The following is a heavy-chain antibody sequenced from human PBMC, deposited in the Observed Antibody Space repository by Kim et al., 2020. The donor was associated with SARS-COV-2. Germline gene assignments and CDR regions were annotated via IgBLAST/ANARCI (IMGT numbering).Heavy chain of an antibody. CDR1: GGSFSGYY. CDR2: INHSGST. Sequence: SETLSLTCAVYGGSFSGYYWSWIRQPPGKGLEWIGEINHSGSTHYNPSLKSRVTISVDTSKNQFSLKLSSVTSADTSVYYWARGKPYYYDSSGYPRCYF. D-gene: IGHD3-22*01. CDR3: ARGKPYYYDSSGYPRCYF. J-gene: IGHJ4*03. V-gene: IGHV4-34*01.